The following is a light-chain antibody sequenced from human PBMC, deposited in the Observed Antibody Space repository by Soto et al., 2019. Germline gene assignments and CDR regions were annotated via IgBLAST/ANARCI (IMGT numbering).Light chain of an antibody. CDR1: QSISSY. CDR3: QQYGGLPRT. CDR2: DAS. J-gene: IGKJ1*01. Sequence: EVVLTQSPDSLSLPPGERATLSCRASQSISSYLAWYQQKPGQAPRLLIYDASSRATGIPARFSGSGSGTDFTLTISSLEPEDFAVYYCQQYGGLPRTFGQGTKVDIK. V-gene: IGKV3-11*01.